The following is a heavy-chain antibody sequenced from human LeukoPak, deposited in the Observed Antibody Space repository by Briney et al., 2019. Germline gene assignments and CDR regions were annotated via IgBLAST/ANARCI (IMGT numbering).Heavy chain of an antibody. CDR3: AKDPSDYGGNPGLDY. D-gene: IGHD4-23*01. J-gene: IGHJ4*02. V-gene: IGHV3-23*01. Sequence: GGSLRLSCAASGFTFSSYAMSWFRQAPGKGLEWVSVISAGGGSTYYADSVKGRFTISRDNSKNTLYVQMNSLRAEDTAVYYCAKDPSDYGGNPGLDYWGQGTLVTVSS. CDR1: GFTFSSYA. CDR2: ISAGGGST.